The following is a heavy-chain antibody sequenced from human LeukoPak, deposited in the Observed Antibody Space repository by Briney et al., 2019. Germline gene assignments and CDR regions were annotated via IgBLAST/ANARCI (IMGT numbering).Heavy chain of an antibody. Sequence: PGGSLRLSCAASGFTFSSYGMHWVRQAPGKGLEWVAVISYDGTNKYYADSVKGRFTISRDNSKNTLYLQMNSLRAEDTAAYYCAKADSYGSGSYYLLDYWGQGTLVTVSS. CDR1: GFTFSSYG. CDR2: ISYDGTNK. V-gene: IGHV3-30*18. D-gene: IGHD3-10*01. J-gene: IGHJ4*02. CDR3: AKADSYGSGSYYLLDY.